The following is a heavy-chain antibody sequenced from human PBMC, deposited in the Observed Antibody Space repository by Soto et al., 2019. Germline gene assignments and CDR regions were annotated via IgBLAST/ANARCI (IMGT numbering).Heavy chain of an antibody. V-gene: IGHV3-30*18. CDR1: GFTFSSYG. CDR2: ISYDGSNK. Sequence: RGSLRLSCAASGFTFSSYGMHWVRQAPGKGLEWVAVISYDGSNKYYADSVKGRFTISRDNSKNTLYLQMNSLRAEDTAVYYCAKDYEVADPLKYYYGMDVWGQGTTVTVSS. D-gene: IGHD2-15*01. J-gene: IGHJ6*02. CDR3: AKDYEVADPLKYYYGMDV.